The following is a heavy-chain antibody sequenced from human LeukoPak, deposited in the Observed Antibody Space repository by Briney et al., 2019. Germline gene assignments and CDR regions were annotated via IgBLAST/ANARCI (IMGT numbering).Heavy chain of an antibody. V-gene: IGHV3-66*01. CDR1: GFTVSSNY. CDR3: ARDRSYGDNDY. CDR2: IYSGGST. J-gene: IGHJ4*02. D-gene: IGHD4-17*01. Sequence: GGSLRLSCAASGFTVSSNYMSWVRQAPGKGLEWVSVIYSGGSTYYADSVKGRFTISRDNSKNTLYLQMNSLRAEDTAVYYCARDRSYGDNDYWGQGTLVTVSS.